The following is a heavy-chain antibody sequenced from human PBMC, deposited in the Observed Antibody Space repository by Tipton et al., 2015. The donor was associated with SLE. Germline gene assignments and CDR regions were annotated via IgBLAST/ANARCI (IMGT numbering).Heavy chain of an antibody. CDR1: GGPIISSGHY. CDR3: ARHDYDDNGYYMHYFDY. V-gene: IGHV4-39*01. J-gene: IGHJ4*02. Sequence: GLVKPSETLSLTCTVSGGPIISSGHYWGWIRQSPGKGLDFIGSMYHTGSTYYNPSLKSRVTISLNTSKNQFSLRVNSVTAADTAVYYCARHDYDDNGYYMHYFDYWGQGTPVTVPS. CDR2: MYHTGST. D-gene: IGHD3-22*01.